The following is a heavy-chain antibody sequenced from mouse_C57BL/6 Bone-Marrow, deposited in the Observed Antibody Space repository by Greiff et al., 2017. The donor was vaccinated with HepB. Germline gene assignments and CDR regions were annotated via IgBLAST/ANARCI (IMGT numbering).Heavy chain of an antibody. CDR2: IDPSDSYT. V-gene: IGHV1-69*01. Sequence: QVQLQQPGAELVMPGASVKLSCKASGYTFTSYWMHWVKQRPGQGLEWIGEIDPSDSYTNYNQKFKGKSTLTVDKSSSTAYMQLSSLTSEDSAVYYCAIRSTMVTTSAMDYWGQGTSVTVSS. CDR3: AIRSTMVTTSAMDY. CDR1: GYTFTSYW. D-gene: IGHD2-2*01. J-gene: IGHJ4*01.